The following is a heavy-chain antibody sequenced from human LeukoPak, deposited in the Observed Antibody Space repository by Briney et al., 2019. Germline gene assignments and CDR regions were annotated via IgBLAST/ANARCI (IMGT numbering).Heavy chain of an antibody. J-gene: IGHJ4*02. D-gene: IGHD6-19*01. V-gene: IGHV3-23*01. CDR1: GFTFSSYA. CDR2: ISGSGGST. CDR3: AKEGDSSGWSAYFDY. Sequence: SGGSLRLSCAASGFTFSSYAMSWVRQAPGKGLEWVSAISGSGGSTYYADSVKGRSTISRDNSKNTLYLKMNSLRAEDTAVYYCAKEGDSSGWSAYFDYWGQGTLVTVSS.